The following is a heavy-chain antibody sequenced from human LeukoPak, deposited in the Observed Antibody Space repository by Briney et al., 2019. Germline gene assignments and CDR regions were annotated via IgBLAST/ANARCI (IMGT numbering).Heavy chain of an antibody. D-gene: IGHD3-10*01. J-gene: IGHJ4*01. V-gene: IGHV3-7*01. CDR1: GFAFNYYN. Sequence: GESLRLSCAASGFAFNYYNMDWVRQTPGKGPEWVAHIKPDGSEKYYVDSVKGRFIISRDDARNSLSLQMNSLRAEDTAVYYCAGSFGDVKNFWGQGTLVTVSS. CDR3: AGSFGDVKNF. CDR2: IKPDGSEK.